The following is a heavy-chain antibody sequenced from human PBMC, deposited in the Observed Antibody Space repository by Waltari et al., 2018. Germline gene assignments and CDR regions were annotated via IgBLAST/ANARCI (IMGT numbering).Heavy chain of an antibody. V-gene: IGHV1-8*02. CDR1: GYTFTSYD. CDR3: ARGGEQLVGSWFDP. Sequence: QVQLVQSGAEVKKPGASVKVSCKASGYTFTSYDINWVRQATGQGLEGWGCMNPNSGNTGYAQNFQGRVTITRNTSISTAYMELSSLRSEDTAVYYCARGGEQLVGSWFDPWGQGTLVTVSS. D-gene: IGHD6-6*01. J-gene: IGHJ5*02. CDR2: MNPNSGNT.